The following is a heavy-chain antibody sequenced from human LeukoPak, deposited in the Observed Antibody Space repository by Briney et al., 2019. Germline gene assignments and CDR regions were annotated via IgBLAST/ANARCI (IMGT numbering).Heavy chain of an antibody. V-gene: IGHV1-2*02. CDR2: INPNSGGT. D-gene: IGHD3-10*01. CDR1: GYTFTGYY. Sequence: GASVKVSYKASGYTFTGYYMHWVRQAPGQGLEWMGWINPNSGGTKYAQKFQGRVTLTRDTSTSTAYMELSRLRSDDTAVYYCARDVQYGSGSHDYWGQGTLVTVSS. J-gene: IGHJ4*02. CDR3: ARDVQYGSGSHDY.